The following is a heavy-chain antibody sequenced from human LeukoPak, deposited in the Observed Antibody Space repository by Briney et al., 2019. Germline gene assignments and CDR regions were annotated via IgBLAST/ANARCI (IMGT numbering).Heavy chain of an antibody. Sequence: SETLSLTCTVSGGSISSYYWSWIRQPPGKGLEWIGYIYYSGSTNYNPSLTSRVTMSVDTSKNQFSLKLSSVTAADTALYYCARVHLYSSSWYGIDYWGQGTLVTVSS. CDR2: IYYSGST. D-gene: IGHD6-13*01. J-gene: IGHJ4*02. CDR1: GGSISSYY. V-gene: IGHV4-59*01. CDR3: ARVHLYSSSWYGIDY.